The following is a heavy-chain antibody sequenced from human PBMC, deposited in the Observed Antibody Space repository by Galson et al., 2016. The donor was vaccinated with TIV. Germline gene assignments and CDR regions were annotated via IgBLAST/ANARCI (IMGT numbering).Heavy chain of an antibody. CDR2: ISWDSGRI. D-gene: IGHD2-8*01. V-gene: IGHV3-9*01. CDR3: VKDSRIGAMLMGYGLDV. Sequence: SLRLSCAASGFTFENYAMHWVRQAPGKGLEWVSGISWDSGRITYADSVKGRFTVSGDNAKNSLYLQINSLRTEDTALYYCVKDSRIGAMLMGYGLDVWGQGTTVTVSS. J-gene: IGHJ6*02. CDR1: GFTFENYA.